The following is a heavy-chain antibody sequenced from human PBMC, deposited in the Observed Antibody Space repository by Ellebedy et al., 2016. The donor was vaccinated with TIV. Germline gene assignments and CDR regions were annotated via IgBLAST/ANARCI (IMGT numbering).Heavy chain of an antibody. CDR1: GFTFRKYA. D-gene: IGHD4-17*01. V-gene: IGHV3-23*01. Sequence: GGSLRLSCVASGFTFRKYAMTWVRQAPGQGLEWVAAISGSGVSTHYADAVKGRFTISRDTSTSSLYLQMNSLRAGDTAIYYCAKFHGDYHPYYLDFWGQGTLVTVSS. CDR2: ISGSGVST. J-gene: IGHJ4*02. CDR3: AKFHGDYHPYYLDF.